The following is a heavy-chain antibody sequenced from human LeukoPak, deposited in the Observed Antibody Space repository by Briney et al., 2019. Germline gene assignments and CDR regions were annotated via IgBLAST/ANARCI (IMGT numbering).Heavy chain of an antibody. CDR1: GGSISSGGYY. J-gene: IGHJ4*02. D-gene: IGHD3-10*01. CDR3: ARDIRGPTDY. Sequence: SETLSLTCTVSGGSISSGGYYWSWIRQHPGKGLEWIGYIYYSGSTYYNPSLKSRVTISVDTSKNQFSLKLSSVTAADTAVYYCARDIRGPTDYWGQGTLVTVSS. CDR2: IYYSGST. V-gene: IGHV4-31*03.